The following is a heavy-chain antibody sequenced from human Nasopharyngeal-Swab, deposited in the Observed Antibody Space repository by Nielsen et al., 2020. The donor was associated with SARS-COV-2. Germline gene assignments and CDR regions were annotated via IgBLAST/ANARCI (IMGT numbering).Heavy chain of an antibody. V-gene: IGHV4-4*02. CDR2: IYHSGST. D-gene: IGHD5-18*01. J-gene: IGHJ6*02. CDR3: ARGYSWYYYYGMDV. Sequence: WIRQPPGKGLEWIGEIYHSGSTNYNPSLKSRVTISVDKSKNQFSLKLSSVTAADTAVYYCARGYSWYYYYGMDVWGQGTTGTVSS.